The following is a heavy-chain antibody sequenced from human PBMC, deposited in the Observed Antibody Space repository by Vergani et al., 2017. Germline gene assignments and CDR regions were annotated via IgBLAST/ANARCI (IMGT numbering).Heavy chain of an antibody. Sequence: EVQLVESGGGLVKPGGSLRLSCAASGFTFSSYSMNWVRQAPGKGLEWVSSISSSSCYIYYADSVKGRFTISRDNAKNSLYLQMNSLRAEDTAVYYCAILLASDGLSYYYYGMDVWGQGTTVTVSS. J-gene: IGHJ6*02. CDR2: ISSSSCYI. V-gene: IGHV3-21*01. CDR3: AILLASDGLSYYYYGMDV. CDR1: GFTFSSYS. D-gene: IGHD2-21*01.